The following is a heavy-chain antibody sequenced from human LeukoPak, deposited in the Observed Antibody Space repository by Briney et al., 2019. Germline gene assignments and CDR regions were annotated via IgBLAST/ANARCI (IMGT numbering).Heavy chain of an antibody. Sequence: GGSLRLSCAASGFTFDDYAMHWVRQAPGKGLEWVSGISWNSGSIGYADFVKGRFTIFRDNAKNSLYLQMNSLRAEDMALYYCAKSRRDDLLHAFDIWGQGTMVTVSS. CDR2: ISWNSGSI. CDR1: GFTFDDYA. D-gene: IGHD2-15*01. J-gene: IGHJ3*02. V-gene: IGHV3-9*03. CDR3: AKSRRDDLLHAFDI.